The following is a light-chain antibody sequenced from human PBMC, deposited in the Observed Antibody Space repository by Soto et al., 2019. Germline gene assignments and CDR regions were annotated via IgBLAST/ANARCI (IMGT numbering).Light chain of an antibody. CDR1: SSDVGAYDF. V-gene: IGLV2-14*03. CDR2: EVR. J-gene: IGLJ1*01. Sequence: SVLTQPASVSGSPGQSITISCTGTSSDVGAYDFVSWYQQHPDKAPKLMIYEVRNRPSGVSNRFSGSKSVNTATLTISGLQAEDEADYYCSSYTTSSTRVFGTGTKVTVL. CDR3: SSYTTSSTRV.